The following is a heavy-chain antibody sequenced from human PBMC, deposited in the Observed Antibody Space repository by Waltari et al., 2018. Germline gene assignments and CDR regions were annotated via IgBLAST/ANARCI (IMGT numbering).Heavy chain of an antibody. J-gene: IGHJ2*01. CDR1: GFPFSSSW. Sequence: EQLVESGGGLVQPGGSLRLSCAASGFPFSSSWMSWVRQAPGKGLEWVANMNQVGGAIFYVDSVKGRFTISRDNAKNSLFLQMDNLRAEDTAVYYCARDYLFFDLWGRGTLVSVSS. CDR3: ARDYLFFDL. CDR2: MNQVGGAI. V-gene: IGHV3-7*01. D-gene: IGHD1-26*01.